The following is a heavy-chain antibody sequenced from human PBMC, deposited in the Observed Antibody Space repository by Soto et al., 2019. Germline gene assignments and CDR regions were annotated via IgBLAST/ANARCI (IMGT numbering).Heavy chain of an antibody. D-gene: IGHD3-22*01. CDR2: ISAYNGNT. V-gene: IGHV1-18*01. CDR1: GYTFTSYG. J-gene: IGHJ4*02. Sequence: QVQLVQSGAEVKKPGASGKVSCKASGYTFTSYGISWVRQAPGQGLEWMGWISAYNGNTNYAQKLQGRVTMTTDTSTSTAYMELRSLRSDDTAVYYCARDLRAYYYDSSGYRGADYWGQGTLVTVSS. CDR3: ARDLRAYYYDSSGYRGADY.